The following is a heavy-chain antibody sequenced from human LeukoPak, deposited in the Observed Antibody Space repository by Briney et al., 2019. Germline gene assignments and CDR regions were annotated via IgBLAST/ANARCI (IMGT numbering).Heavy chain of an antibody. D-gene: IGHD3-16*02. CDR1: GYTFTGYY. CDR3: AGPDSDYVWGSYHGAFDI. Sequence: ASVKVSCKASGYTFTGYYMHWVRQAPGQGLEWMGWINPNSGGTNYAQKFQGRVTMTRDTSISTAYMELSSLRSEDTAVYYCAGPDSDYVWGSYHGAFDIWGQGTMVTVSS. J-gene: IGHJ3*02. CDR2: INPNSGGT. V-gene: IGHV1-2*02.